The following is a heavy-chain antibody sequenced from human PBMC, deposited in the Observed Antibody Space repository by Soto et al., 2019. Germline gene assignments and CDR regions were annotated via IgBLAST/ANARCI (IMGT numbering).Heavy chain of an antibody. J-gene: IGHJ5*02. Sequence: SETLSLTCTVSGGSVSSGSYYWSWIRQPPGKGLEWIGYIFYTGNTYYNPSLKSRVTISLGTSKNQFSLKLNSVTAADTAVYYCARVTNSSSNGACYAHKFDPWGQATLVTVSS. D-gene: IGHD2-8*01. CDR1: GGSVSSGSYY. CDR3: ARVTNSSSNGACYAHKFDP. CDR2: IFYTGNT. V-gene: IGHV4-61*01.